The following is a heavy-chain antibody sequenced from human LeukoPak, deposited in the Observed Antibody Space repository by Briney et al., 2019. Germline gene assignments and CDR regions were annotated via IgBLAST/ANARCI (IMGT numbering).Heavy chain of an antibody. CDR2: ISGSGGST. J-gene: IGHJ4*02. Sequence: GGSLRLSCAASGFTFSSYAMSWVRQAPGKGLEWVSAISGSGGSTYYADSVKGRFTISRDNSKNTLYLRMNSLRAEDTAVYYCAKVQSRGGYYDSSGYEYFDYWGQGTLVTVSS. D-gene: IGHD3-22*01. CDR1: GFTFSSYA. CDR3: AKVQSRGGYYDSSGYEYFDY. V-gene: IGHV3-23*01.